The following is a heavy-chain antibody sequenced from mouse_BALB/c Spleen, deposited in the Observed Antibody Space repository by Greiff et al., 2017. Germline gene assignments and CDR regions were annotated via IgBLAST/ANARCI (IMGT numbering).Heavy chain of an antibody. J-gene: IGHJ1*01. V-gene: IGHV1-9*01. D-gene: IGHD1-1*01. Sequence: VQLQQSGAELMKPGASVKISCKATGYTFSSYWIEWVKQRPGHGLEWIGEILPGSGSTNYNEKFKGKATFTADTSSNTAYMQLSSLTSEDSAVYYCARDGNYGSSLWYFDVWGAGTTVTVSS. CDR3: ARDGNYGSSLWYFDV. CDR1: GYTFSSYW. CDR2: ILPGSGST.